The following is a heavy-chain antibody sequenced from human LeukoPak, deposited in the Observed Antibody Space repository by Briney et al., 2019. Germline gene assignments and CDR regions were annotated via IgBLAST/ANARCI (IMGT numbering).Heavy chain of an antibody. V-gene: IGHV4-61*02. D-gene: IGHD6-19*01. J-gene: IGHJ4*02. CDR3: ARRSSGWYRYDY. CDR1: GDSISTSNSY. CDR2: IDTSGST. Sequence: SETLSLTRTVSGDSISTSNSYWGWIRQPAGKGLEWIGRIDTSGSTNYNPSLKSRVTISVDTPKNQFSLRLSSVTAADTAVYYCARRSSGWYRYDYWGQGTLVTVSS.